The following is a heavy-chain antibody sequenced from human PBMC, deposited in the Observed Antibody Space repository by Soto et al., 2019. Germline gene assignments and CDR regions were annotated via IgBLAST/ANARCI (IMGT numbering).Heavy chain of an antibody. V-gene: IGHV1-18*01. CDR1: GFTFTNYA. J-gene: IGHJ6*02. D-gene: IGHD3-3*01. Sequence: ASVKVSCKTSGFTFTNYAINWVRQAPGQGLQWMGWISAYSGDTKYAQRFQDRLTVTTDPSTTTAYMELRSLRSDDTAVYYCARDGRAFSIFGETMDVWGQGTTVTVSS. CDR2: ISAYSGDT. CDR3: ARDGRAFSIFGETMDV.